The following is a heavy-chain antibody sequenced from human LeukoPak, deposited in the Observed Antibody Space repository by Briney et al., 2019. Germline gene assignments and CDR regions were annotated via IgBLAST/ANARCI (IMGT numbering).Heavy chain of an antibody. CDR2: IYHSGST. V-gene: IGHV4-38-2*02. CDR1: GYSISSGYY. Sequence: SETLSLTCAVSGYSISSGYYWGWIRQPPGKGLEWIVSIYHSGSTYYNPSLKSRVTISVDTSKNQFSLKLSSVTAADTAVYYCAREEEGFYDILTGYYHIDAFDIWGQGTMVTVSS. CDR3: AREEEGFYDILTGYYHIDAFDI. J-gene: IGHJ3*02. D-gene: IGHD3-9*01.